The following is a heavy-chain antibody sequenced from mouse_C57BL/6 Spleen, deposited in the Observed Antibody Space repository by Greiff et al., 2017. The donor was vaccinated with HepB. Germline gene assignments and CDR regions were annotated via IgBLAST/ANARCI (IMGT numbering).Heavy chain of an antibody. D-gene: IGHD2-3*01. V-gene: IGHV5-16*01. Sequence: EVQLQQSEGGLVQPGSSMKLSCTASGFTFSDYYMAWVRQVPEKGLEWVANINYDGSSTYYLDSLKSRFIISRDNAKNILYLQMSSLKSEDTATYDCAREDGYYDYAMDYWGQGTSVTVSS. J-gene: IGHJ4*01. CDR1: GFTFSDYY. CDR3: AREDGYYDYAMDY. CDR2: INYDGSST.